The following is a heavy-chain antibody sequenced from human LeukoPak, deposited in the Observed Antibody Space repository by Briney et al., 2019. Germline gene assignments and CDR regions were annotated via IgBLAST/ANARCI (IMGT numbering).Heavy chain of an antibody. CDR2: FYTSGST. CDR3: ARLVVRESNWFDP. J-gene: IGHJ5*02. CDR1: GGSISSGSYY. D-gene: IGHD2-21*01. Sequence: SETLSLTCTVSGGSISSGSYYWSWIRQPAGKGLEWIGRFYTSGSTNYNPSLKSRVTISVDTSKNQFSLKLNSVTAADTAVYYCARLVVRESNWFDPWGQGTLVTVSS. V-gene: IGHV4-61*02.